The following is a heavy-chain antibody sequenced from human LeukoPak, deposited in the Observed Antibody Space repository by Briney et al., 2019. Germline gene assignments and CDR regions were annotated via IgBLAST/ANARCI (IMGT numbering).Heavy chain of an antibody. J-gene: IGHJ6*02. Sequence: PSETLSLTCTVSGGSISSGGYYWSWIRQHPGKGLEWIGYIYYSGSTYYNPSLKSRVTISVDTSKNQFSLKLSSVTAADTAVYYCARDASGYCSSTSCPPYYYYGMDVWGQGTTVTVSS. D-gene: IGHD2-2*01. CDR2: IYYSGST. CDR1: GGSISSGGYY. CDR3: ARDASGYCSSTSCPPYYYYGMDV. V-gene: IGHV4-31*03.